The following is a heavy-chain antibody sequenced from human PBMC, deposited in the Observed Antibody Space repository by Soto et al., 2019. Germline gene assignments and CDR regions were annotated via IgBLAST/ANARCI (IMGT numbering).Heavy chain of an antibody. D-gene: IGHD2-21*02. V-gene: IGHV1-18*01. CDR3: ARGTVTAAEY. Sequence: QGQLVQSGGELTKPGASVNVSCKTSGYMFTDYGITWVRQAPGQGLEWMGWISPYNGNTNYAQMFQGRVTGTTDTSTSTAYMELRSLRSDDTAVYYCARGTVTAAEYWGQGTLVTVSS. CDR1: GYMFTDYG. CDR2: ISPYNGNT. J-gene: IGHJ4*02.